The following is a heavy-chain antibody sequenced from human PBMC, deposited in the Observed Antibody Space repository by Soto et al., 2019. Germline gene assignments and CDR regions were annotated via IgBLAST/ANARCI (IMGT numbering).Heavy chain of an antibody. D-gene: IGHD3-9*01. CDR2: IYYSGST. V-gene: IGHV4-31*03. J-gene: IGHJ4*02. Sequence: QVQLQESGPGLVKPSQTLSLTCTVSGGSISSGGYYWSWIRQHPGNGLEWIGYIYYSGSTYYNPSLKSRVTRAVDTSKNQFSMKLSSVTAADTAVYYCARGRYFDWLSPFDYWGQGTLVTVSS. CDR3: ARGRYFDWLSPFDY. CDR1: GGSISSGGYY.